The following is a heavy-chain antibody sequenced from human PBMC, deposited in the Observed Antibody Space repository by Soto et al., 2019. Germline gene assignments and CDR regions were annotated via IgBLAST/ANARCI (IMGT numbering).Heavy chain of an antibody. J-gene: IGHJ4*02. CDR1: GFTFSHYA. V-gene: IGHV3-23*01. Sequence: GGSLRLSCAASGFTFSHYAMTWVRQGPGKGLEWVSVISDSGGTSYYADSVKGRFTISRDNPKKMLYLQMNSLRAEDTAVCYCARVGSTSAAGVLDYWGQGTLVTVSS. CDR3: ARVGSTSAAGVLDY. CDR2: ISDSGGTS. D-gene: IGHD6-13*01.